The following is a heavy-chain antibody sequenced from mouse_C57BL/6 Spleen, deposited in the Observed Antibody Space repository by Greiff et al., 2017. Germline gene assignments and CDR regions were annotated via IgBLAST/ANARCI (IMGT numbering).Heavy chain of an antibody. J-gene: IGHJ1*03. CDR2: IDPETGGT. D-gene: IGHD1-1*01. Sequence: QVHVKQSGAELVRPGASVTLSCKASGYTFTDYEMHWVKQTPVHGLEWIGAIDPETGGTAYNQKFKGKAILTADKSSSTAYMELRSLTSEDSAVYYCTRHYYGSSYRYFDVWGTGTTVTVSS. V-gene: IGHV1-15*01. CDR1: GYTFTDYE. CDR3: TRHYYGSSYRYFDV.